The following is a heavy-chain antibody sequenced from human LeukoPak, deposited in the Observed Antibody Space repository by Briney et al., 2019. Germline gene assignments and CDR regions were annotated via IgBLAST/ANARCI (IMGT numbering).Heavy chain of an antibody. CDR2: IYHSGST. D-gene: IGHD3-10*01. Sequence: SQTLSLTCAVSGGSISSAGYSWSWIRQPPGKGLEWIGYIYHSGSTYYNPSLKSRVTISVDRSKNQFSLKLSSVTAADTAVYYCARANYYGSGRINYYFDYWGQGTLVTVSS. J-gene: IGHJ4*02. CDR3: ARANYYGSGRINYYFDY. CDR1: GGSISSAGYS. V-gene: IGHV4-30-2*01.